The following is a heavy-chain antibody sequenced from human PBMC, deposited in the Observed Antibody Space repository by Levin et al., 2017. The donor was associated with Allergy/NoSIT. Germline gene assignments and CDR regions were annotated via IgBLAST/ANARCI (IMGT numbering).Heavy chain of an antibody. CDR3: ARDFDLLGGSRTLQIFWGRAWEPIISGI. CDR1: GFTFSSYA. V-gene: IGHV3-30-3*01. D-gene: IGHD3-10*01. CDR2: ISYDGSNK. Sequence: GGSLRLSCAASGFTFSSYAMHWVRQAPGKGLEWVAVISYDGSNKYYADSVKGRFTISRDNSKNTLYLQMNSLRAEDTAVYYCARDFDLLGGSRTLQIFWGRAWEPIISGIWGQGTLVTVSS. J-gene: IGHJ4*02.